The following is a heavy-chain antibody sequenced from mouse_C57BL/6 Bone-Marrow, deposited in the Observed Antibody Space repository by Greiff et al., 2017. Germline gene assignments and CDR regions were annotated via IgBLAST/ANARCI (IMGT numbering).Heavy chain of an antibody. V-gene: IGHV5-6*02. CDR2: ISSCGSYT. Sequence: EVMLVESGGDLVKPGGSLKLSCAASGFTFSSYGMSWVRQTPDKRLEWVATISSCGSYTTYPDSLTGRFTITRYNAKNTLYLQMSSLKSEDTAMYYCARRDYYAMDYWGQGTSVTVSS. J-gene: IGHJ4*01. CDR3: ARRDYYAMDY. CDR1: GFTFSSYG.